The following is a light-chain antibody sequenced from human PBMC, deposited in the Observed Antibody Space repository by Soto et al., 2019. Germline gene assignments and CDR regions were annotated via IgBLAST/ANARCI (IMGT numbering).Light chain of an antibody. V-gene: IGLV2-11*01. J-gene: IGLJ1*01. Sequence: QSALTQPRSVSGSPGQSVTISCTGTSSDVGGYDHVSWYQQYPDRAPKLLIYNVNNRPSGAPDRFSGSKSGNTASLTISGLQIDDEADYYCCSYAGASGYVFGIGTKVTVL. CDR1: SSDVGGYDH. CDR2: NVN. CDR3: CSYAGASGYV.